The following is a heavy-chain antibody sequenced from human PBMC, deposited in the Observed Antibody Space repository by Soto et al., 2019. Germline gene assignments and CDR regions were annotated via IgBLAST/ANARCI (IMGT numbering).Heavy chain of an antibody. CDR1: GGTFSSYA. V-gene: IGHV1-18*01. CDR2: ISAYNGNT. D-gene: IGHD3-3*01. CDR3: ARDPYYDFWSGYTWFDP. J-gene: IGHJ5*02. Sequence: QVQLVQSGAEVKKPGSSVKVSCKASGGTFSSYAISWVRQAPGQGLEWMGWISAYNGNTNYAQKLQGRVTMTTDTSTSTAYMELRSLRSDDTAVYYCARDPYYDFWSGYTWFDPWGQGTLVTVSS.